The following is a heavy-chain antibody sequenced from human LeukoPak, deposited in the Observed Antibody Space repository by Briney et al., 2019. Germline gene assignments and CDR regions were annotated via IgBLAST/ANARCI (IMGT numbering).Heavy chain of an antibody. CDR2: ISSSDSTI. V-gene: IGHV3-48*03. Sequence: GGSLRLSCAASGFTFSSYEMNWVRQAPGKGLEWVSYISSSDSTINYADSVKGRFTISRDNAKNSLYLQMNSLRAEDTAVYYCAELGITMIGGVWGKGTTVTISS. CDR1: GFTFSSYE. J-gene: IGHJ6*04. D-gene: IGHD3-10*02. CDR3: AELGITMIGGV.